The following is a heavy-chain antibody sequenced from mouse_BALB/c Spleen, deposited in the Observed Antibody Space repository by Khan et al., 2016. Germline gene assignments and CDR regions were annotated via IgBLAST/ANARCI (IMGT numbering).Heavy chain of an antibody. CDR2: INPDSSKI. Sequence: EVQLLESGGGLVQPGGSLKLSCAASGFDFSRYWMSWVRQAPGKGLEWIGEINPDSSKINYTPSLKDKFIISRDNAKNTLYLQMSTVRSEDTACYCGARRGYYYAMDNWGQGTSVTVSS. J-gene: IGHJ4*01. V-gene: IGHV4-1*02. CDR1: GFDFSRYW. CDR3: ARRGYYYAMDN.